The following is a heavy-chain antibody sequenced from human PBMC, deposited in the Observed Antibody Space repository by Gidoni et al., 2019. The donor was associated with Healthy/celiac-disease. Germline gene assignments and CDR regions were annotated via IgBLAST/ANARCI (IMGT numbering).Heavy chain of an antibody. CDR3: ARGNLYDSSGYPNSDAFDI. V-gene: IGHV3-13*01. Sequence: EVQLVESGGGLVQPRGSLRLSCAASGFTFSSYDRHWVRQATGKGLEWVSAIGTAGDTYYPGSVKGRFTISRENAKNSLYLQMNSLRAGDTAVYYCARGNLYDSSGYPNSDAFDIWGQGTMVTVSS. CDR2: IGTAGDT. J-gene: IGHJ3*02. D-gene: IGHD3-22*01. CDR1: GFTFSSYD.